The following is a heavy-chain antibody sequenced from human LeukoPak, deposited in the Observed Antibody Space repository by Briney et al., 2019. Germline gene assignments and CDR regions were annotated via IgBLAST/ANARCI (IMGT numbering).Heavy chain of an antibody. Sequence: GGSLRLSCAASGLTVSNNYMSWVRQAPGKGLEWVAFIRFDGSIKYYADSVKGRFTISRDNSKNTLYLQMNSLRAEDTAVYYCAKDSIQGDTSLDYWGQGTLVTVSS. J-gene: IGHJ4*02. CDR3: AKDSIQGDTSLDY. CDR2: IRFDGSIK. CDR1: GLTVSNNY. V-gene: IGHV3-30*02. D-gene: IGHD5-18*01.